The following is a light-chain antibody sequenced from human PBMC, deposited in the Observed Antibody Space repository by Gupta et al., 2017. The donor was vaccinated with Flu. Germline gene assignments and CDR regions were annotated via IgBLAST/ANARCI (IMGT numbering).Light chain of an antibody. V-gene: IGKV1-33*01. J-gene: IGKJ1*01. CDR2: DAS. CDR1: QDISNY. CDR3: QQYDKLPRT. Sequence: DIQMTQSPSSLSASVGDRVTITCQASQDISNYLNWYQQKPGKAPKLLIYDASNLEKGVPSRFSGSGSGTDFTVTISSLQPEDIATYYCQQYDKLPRTFGQGTKVEIK.